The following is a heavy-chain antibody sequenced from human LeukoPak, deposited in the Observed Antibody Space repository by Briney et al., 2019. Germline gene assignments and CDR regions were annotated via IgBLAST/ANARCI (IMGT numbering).Heavy chain of an antibody. CDR1: GYTFTNYG. CDR2: ISAYNGNT. Sequence: ASVRVSCKTSGYTFTNYGVNWVRQAPGQGLEWMGWISAYNGNTNYAQKLQGRVTMTTDTSTSTAYMELRSLRSDDTAVYYCARERPDYGSGSYYSAGYYFDYWGQGTLVTVSS. V-gene: IGHV1-18*01. D-gene: IGHD3-10*01. J-gene: IGHJ4*02. CDR3: ARERPDYGSGSYYSAGYYFDY.